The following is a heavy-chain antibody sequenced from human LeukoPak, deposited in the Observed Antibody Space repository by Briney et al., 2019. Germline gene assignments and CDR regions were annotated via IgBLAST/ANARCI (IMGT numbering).Heavy chain of an antibody. Sequence: GGSLRLSCAASGFTFSDYYMSWIRQAPGKGLEWVSYISSSGSTIYYADSVKGRSTISRDNAKNSLYLQMNSLRAEDTAVYYCAREPMAGTQLDYWGQGTLVTVSS. J-gene: IGHJ4*02. CDR1: GFTFSDYY. CDR2: ISSSGSTI. D-gene: IGHD6-19*01. V-gene: IGHV3-11*01. CDR3: AREPMAGTQLDY.